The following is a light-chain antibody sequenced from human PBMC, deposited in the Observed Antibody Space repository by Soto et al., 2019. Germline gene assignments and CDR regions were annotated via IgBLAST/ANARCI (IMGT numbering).Light chain of an antibody. V-gene: IGLV2-14*01. Sequence: QSVLTQPASVSGSPGQSITISCTGTSSDIGAYNHVSWYQQYPGKAPTLMIYEVTNRPSGVSSRFSGSKSGNTASLTISGLQAQDEGHYYCSSYTKSDNWVSGGGTKVTVL. CDR3: SSYTKSDNWV. CDR2: EVT. J-gene: IGLJ3*02. CDR1: SSDIGAYNH.